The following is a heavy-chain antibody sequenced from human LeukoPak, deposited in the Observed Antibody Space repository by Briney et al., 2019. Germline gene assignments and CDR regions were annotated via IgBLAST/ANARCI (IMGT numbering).Heavy chain of an antibody. CDR3: TAGIGHSDFDY. CDR2: VKSKTNGGTT. J-gene: IGHJ4*02. CDR1: GFTFSNAW. D-gene: IGHD6-13*01. V-gene: IGHV3-15*01. Sequence: GGSLRLSCAASGFTFSNAWMSWVRQAPGKGLEWVGRVKSKTNGGTTAYAAPVKGRFTISRDDLKNTYLQMNSLKSEDTAVYYCTAGIGHSDFDYWGQGTLVTVSS.